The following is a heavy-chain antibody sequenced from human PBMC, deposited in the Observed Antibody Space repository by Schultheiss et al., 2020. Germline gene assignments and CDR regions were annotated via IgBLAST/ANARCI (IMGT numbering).Heavy chain of an antibody. J-gene: IGHJ4*02. CDR3: ARGALGGSLYYFDD. CDR2: IYTSGST. V-gene: IGHV4-4*07. Sequence: SETLSLTCTVSGGSISSYYWGWIRQPPGKGLEYIGSIYTSGSTNYNPSLKSRVTISVDTSKNQFSLKLTSVTAADTAVYYCARGALGGSLYYFDDWGQGTLVTVSS. CDR1: GGSISSYY. D-gene: IGHD2-15*01.